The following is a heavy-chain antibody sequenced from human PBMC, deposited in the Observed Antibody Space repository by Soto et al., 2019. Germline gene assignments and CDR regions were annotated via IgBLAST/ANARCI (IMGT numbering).Heavy chain of an antibody. J-gene: IGHJ4*02. CDR1: GYTFISYG. CDR2: ISAYNGDT. Sequence: ASVKVSCKASGYTFISYGISWVRQAPGQGLEWMGWISAYNGDTNYAQKLQGRVTMTTDTSTSTAYMELRSLRSDDTAVYYGARYQCSSSSCYTFFFDYWGQGTLVTVSS. V-gene: IGHV1-18*04. D-gene: IGHD2-2*02. CDR3: ARYQCSSSSCYTFFFDY.